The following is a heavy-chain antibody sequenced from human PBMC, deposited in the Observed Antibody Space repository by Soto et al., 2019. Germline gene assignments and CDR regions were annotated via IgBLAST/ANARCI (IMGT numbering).Heavy chain of an antibody. Sequence: ASVKVSCKASGGTFSSYAISWVRQAPGQGLEWMGGIIPIFGTANYAQKFQGRVTITADKSTSTAYMELSSLRSEDTAVYYCARVPMGGYCSGGSCSKAYYGMDVWGQGTTVTV. CDR2: IIPIFGTA. CDR1: GGTFSSYA. J-gene: IGHJ6*02. V-gene: IGHV1-69*06. CDR3: ARVPMGGYCSGGSCSKAYYGMDV. D-gene: IGHD2-15*01.